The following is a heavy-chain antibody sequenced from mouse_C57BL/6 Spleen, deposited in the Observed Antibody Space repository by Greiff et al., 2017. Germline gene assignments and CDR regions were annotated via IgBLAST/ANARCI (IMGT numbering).Heavy chain of an antibody. CDR2: IYPRSGNT. CDR3: ARYPFFTTVVASPFAY. D-gene: IGHD1-1*01. V-gene: IGHV1-81*01. CDR1: GYTFTSYG. Sequence: VQLQQSGAELARPGASVKLSCKASGYTFTSYGLSWVKQRTGQGLEWIGEIYPRSGNTYYNEKFKGKATLTADKSSSTAYMELRSLTSEDSAVYFCARYPFFTTVVASPFAYWGQGTLVTVSA. J-gene: IGHJ3*01.